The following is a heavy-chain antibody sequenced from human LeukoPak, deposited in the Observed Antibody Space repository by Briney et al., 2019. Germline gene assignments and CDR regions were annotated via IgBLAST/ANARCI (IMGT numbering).Heavy chain of an antibody. CDR3: ARGAGTTFDS. V-gene: IGHV4-34*01. J-gene: IGHJ4*02. CDR2: INHSGST. Sequence: SETLSLTCAVYGGSFSGYYWSWIRQPPGKGLEWIGEINHSGSTNYNPSLKSRVTISVDTSKNQFSLKLSSVTAADTAVYYCARGAGTTFDSWGQGALVTVSS. D-gene: IGHD6-19*01. CDR1: GGSFSGYY.